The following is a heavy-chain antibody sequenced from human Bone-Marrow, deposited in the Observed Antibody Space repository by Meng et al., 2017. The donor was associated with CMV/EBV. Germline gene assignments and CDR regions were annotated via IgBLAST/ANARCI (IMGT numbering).Heavy chain of an antibody. CDR1: GGSISSSSYY. V-gene: IGHV4-39*07. J-gene: IGHJ4*02. CDR3: ARDQTGS. CDR2: IYYSGST. Sequence: SETLSLTCTVSGGSISSSSYYWGWIRQPPGKGLEWIGSIYYSGSTYYHPSLKSRVTISVDTSKNQFSLKLSSVTAADTAVYYCARDQTGSWGQGTLVTVSS. D-gene: IGHD3-10*01.